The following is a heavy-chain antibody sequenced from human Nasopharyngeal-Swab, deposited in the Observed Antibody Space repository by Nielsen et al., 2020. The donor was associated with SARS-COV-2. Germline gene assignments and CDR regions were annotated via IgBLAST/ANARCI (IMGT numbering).Heavy chain of an antibody. Sequence: VRQAPGKGLEWVAVIWYDGSNKYYADSVKGRFTISRDNSKNTLYLQMNSLRAKDTAVYYCARDPSYDSSGFRVWGQGTMVTVSS. D-gene: IGHD3-22*01. V-gene: IGHV3-33*01. CDR2: IWYDGSNK. J-gene: IGHJ3*01. CDR3: ARDPSYDSSGFRV.